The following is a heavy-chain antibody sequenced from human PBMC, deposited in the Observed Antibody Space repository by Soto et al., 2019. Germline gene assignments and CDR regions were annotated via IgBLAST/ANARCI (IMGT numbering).Heavy chain of an antibody. CDR3: ARVSSSWYKDYFDY. J-gene: IGHJ4*02. V-gene: IGHV1-18*01. CDR2: ISAYNGNT. Sequence: ASVKVSCKASGYTFTSYGISWVRQAPGQGLEWMGWISAYNGNTNYAQKLQGRVTMTTDTSTSTAYMELSSLRSEDTAVYYCARVSSSWYKDYFDYWGQGTLVTVSS. CDR1: GYTFTSYG. D-gene: IGHD6-13*01.